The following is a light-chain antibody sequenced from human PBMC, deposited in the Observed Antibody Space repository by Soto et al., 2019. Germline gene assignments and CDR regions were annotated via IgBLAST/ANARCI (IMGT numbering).Light chain of an antibody. CDR2: SAS. CDR3: HQYGSSPDT. CDR1: QSVSSD. Sequence: EIVLTKSPGTLSLSPGERATLSCRASQSVSSDLAWYQQKFGQAPRLLIYSASLRATGIPDTFSGHGSGTDFTLTISRLEPEDVAVYYCHQYGSSPDTFGQGTKLEIK. J-gene: IGKJ2*01. V-gene: IGKV3-20*01.